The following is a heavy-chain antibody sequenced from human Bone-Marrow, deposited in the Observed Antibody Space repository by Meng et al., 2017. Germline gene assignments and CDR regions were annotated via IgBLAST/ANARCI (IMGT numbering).Heavy chain of an antibody. V-gene: IGHV3-11*04. CDR3: ASYRPDPDSGTYYNDAFDL. D-gene: IGHD1-7*01. Sequence: LSLTCDVSRYSINIGFFWGWVRQAPGKGLEWVSYIGSSGKTIYYADSVEGRFTISRDNAKNSLYLQMNSLTDEDTAMYYCASYRPDPDSGTYYNDAFDLWGQGTLVTVSS. CDR1: RYSINIGFF. CDR2: IGSSGKTI. J-gene: IGHJ3*01.